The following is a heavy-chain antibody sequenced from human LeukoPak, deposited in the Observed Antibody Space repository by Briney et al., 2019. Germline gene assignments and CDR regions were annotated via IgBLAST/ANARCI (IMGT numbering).Heavy chain of an antibody. D-gene: IGHD6-6*01. J-gene: IGHJ4*02. Sequence: SETLSLTCTVSGGSISSYYWSWIRQPPGKGLEWIGYIYYSGSTNYNPSLKSRVTISVDTSKNQFSLKLSSVTAADTAVYYCAREVGSIAARYFDYWGQGTLVTVSS. CDR2: IYYSGST. V-gene: IGHV4-59*01. CDR1: GGSISSYY. CDR3: AREVGSIAARYFDY.